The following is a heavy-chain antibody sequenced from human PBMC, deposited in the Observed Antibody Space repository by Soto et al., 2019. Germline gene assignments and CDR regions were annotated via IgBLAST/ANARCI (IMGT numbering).Heavy chain of an antibody. D-gene: IGHD3-22*01. CDR3: ASLTYDSSGRGDDAFDI. V-gene: IGHV3-30-3*01. CDR1: GFTFSSYA. Sequence: GGSLRLSCAASGFTFSSYAMHWVRQAPGKGLEWVAVISYDGSNKYYADSVKGRFTISRDNSKNTLYLQMNSLRTEDTALYYCASLTYDSSGRGDDAFDIWGQGTMVTVSS. J-gene: IGHJ3*02. CDR2: ISYDGSNK.